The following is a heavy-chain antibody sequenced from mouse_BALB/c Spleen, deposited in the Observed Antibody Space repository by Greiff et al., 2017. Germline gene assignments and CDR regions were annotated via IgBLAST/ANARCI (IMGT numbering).Heavy chain of an antibody. V-gene: IGHV5-6-5*01. CDR1: GFTFSSYA. J-gene: IGHJ3*01. D-gene: IGHD2-4*01. CDR3: AREGIYYDYDGVAY. Sequence: KLVESGGGLVKPGGSLKLSCAASGFTFSSYAMSWVRQTPEKRLEWVASISSGGSTYYPDSVKGRFTISRDNARNILYLQMSSLRSEDTAMYYCAREGIYYDYDGVAYWGQGTLVTVSA. CDR2: ISSGGST.